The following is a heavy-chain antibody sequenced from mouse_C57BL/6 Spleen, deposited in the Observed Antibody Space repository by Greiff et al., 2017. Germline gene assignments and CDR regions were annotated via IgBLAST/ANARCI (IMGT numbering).Heavy chain of an antibody. CDR2: ISDSGST. CDR1: GYSITSDY. V-gene: IGHV3-8*01. J-gene: IGHJ2*01. D-gene: IGHD2-1*01. CDR3: ARSLYYGNYFDY. Sequence: EVQLQESGPGLAKPSQTLSLTCSVTGYSITSDYWNWIRKLPGNKLEYMGYISDSGSTYYNPSLKSRISITRYTSQNQYYLQLNSVTTEDTDTYYCARSLYYGNYFDYWGQGTTLTVSS.